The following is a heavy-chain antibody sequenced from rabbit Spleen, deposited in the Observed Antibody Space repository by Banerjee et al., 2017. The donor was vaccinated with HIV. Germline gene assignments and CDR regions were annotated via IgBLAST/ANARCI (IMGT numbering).Heavy chain of an antibody. D-gene: IGHD1-1*01. J-gene: IGHJ4*01. CDR3: ARGVTGSGNYIHDINL. V-gene: IGHV1S40*01. CDR2: IYAGSSGST. Sequence: QSLEESGGDLVKPGASLTLTCKASGFSFNSGYDMCWVRQAPGKGLEWIACIYAGSSGSTYSATWAKGRFTISKTSSTTVDLKMTSLTAADTATYFCARGVTGSGNYIHDINLWGPGTLVTVS. CDR1: GFSFNSGYD.